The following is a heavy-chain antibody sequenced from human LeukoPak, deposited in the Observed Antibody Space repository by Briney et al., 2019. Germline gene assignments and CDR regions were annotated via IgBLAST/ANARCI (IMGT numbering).Heavy chain of an antibody. CDR1: GGSISSYY. CDR3: AREGKYYYDSSGYPAGPFDY. D-gene: IGHD3-22*01. V-gene: IGHV4-59*01. CDR2: IYYSGST. Sequence: SETLSLTCTVSGGSISSYYWSWIRQPPGKGLEWIGYIYYSGSTNYNPSLKSRVTISVDTSKNQFSLKLSSVTAADTAVYYCAREGKYYYDSSGYPAGPFDYWGQGTLVTVSS. J-gene: IGHJ4*02.